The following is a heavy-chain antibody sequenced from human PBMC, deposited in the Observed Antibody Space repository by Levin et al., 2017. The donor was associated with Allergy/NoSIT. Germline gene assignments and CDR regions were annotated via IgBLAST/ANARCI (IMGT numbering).Heavy chain of an antibody. CDR3: ARNRGWETIDS. V-gene: IGHV3-7*01. Sequence: GGSLRLSCAASGVTFSSYWMNWVRQAPGKGLECVANIKHDGSDKNYADSVKGRFTISRDNAKKSVFLQMNSLGVEDTAVYYCARNRGWETIDSWGQGTLVIVSS. D-gene: IGHD1-26*01. CDR2: IKHDGSDK. J-gene: IGHJ4*02. CDR1: GVTFSSYW.